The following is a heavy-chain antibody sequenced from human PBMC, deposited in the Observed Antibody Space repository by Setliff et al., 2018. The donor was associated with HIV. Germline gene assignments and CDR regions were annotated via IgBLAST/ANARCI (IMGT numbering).Heavy chain of an antibody. Sequence: LSLTCTVSGDSISGHFWNWIRQTPDKGLEWIGRAYYNGQDDHNPSLRSRLTISVDTSKNQFSLTLTSVTAADTAIYYCARGIVPPTRQGYYYMDVWGKGTTVTVSS. CDR1: GDSISGHF. J-gene: IGHJ6*03. CDR2: AYYNGQD. CDR3: ARGIVPPTRQGYYYMDV. D-gene: IGHD2-21*01. V-gene: IGHV4-59*11.